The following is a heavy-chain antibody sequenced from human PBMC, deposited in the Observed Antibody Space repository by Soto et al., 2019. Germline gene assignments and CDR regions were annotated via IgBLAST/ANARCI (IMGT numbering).Heavy chain of an antibody. D-gene: IGHD2-2*01. J-gene: IGHJ6*02. V-gene: IGHV3-72*01. CDR1: GFTFSDHY. CDR3: ARYCSSTSCSSLYYYFGMDV. CDR2: ARNKANRYTT. Sequence: PGGSLRLSCAASGFTFSDHYMDWVRQAPGKGLEWVGRARNKANRYTTEYAASVKGRFTISRDDSKNSLYLQMNSLKAEDTAVYYCARYCSSTSCSSLYYYFGMDVWGQGTTVTVSS.